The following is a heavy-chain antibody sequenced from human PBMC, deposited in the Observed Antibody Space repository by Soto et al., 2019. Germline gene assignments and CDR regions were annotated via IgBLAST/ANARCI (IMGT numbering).Heavy chain of an antibody. Sequence: GGSLRLSCAASGFTFSSYGMHWVRQAPGKGLEWVAVIWYDGSNKYYADSVKGRFTISRDNSKNTLYLQMNSLRAEDTAVYYCARDLAARPLEFDYWGQGTLVTVSS. CDR1: GFTFSSYG. J-gene: IGHJ4*02. CDR2: IWYDGSNK. CDR3: ARDLAARPLEFDY. V-gene: IGHV3-33*01. D-gene: IGHD6-6*01.